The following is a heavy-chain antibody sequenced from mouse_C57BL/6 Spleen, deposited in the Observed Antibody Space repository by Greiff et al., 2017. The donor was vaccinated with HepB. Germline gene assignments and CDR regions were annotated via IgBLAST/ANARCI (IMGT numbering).Heavy chain of an antibody. CDR3: ARLDSNFAMDY. CDR2: INPSSGYT. D-gene: IGHD2-5*01. CDR1: GYTFTSYT. Sequence: VQLQQSGAELARPGASVKMSCKASGYTFTSYTMHWVKQRPGQGLEWIGYINPSSGYTKYNQKFKDKATLTEDKSSSTAYMQLSTLTSEDSAVYYCARLDSNFAMDYWGQGTSVTVSS. J-gene: IGHJ4*01. V-gene: IGHV1-4*01.